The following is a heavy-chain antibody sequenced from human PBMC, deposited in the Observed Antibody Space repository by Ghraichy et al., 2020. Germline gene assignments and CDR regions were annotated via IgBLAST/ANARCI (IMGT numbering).Heavy chain of an antibody. CDR1: GGSISTYY. CDR3: ARGIPYYDILTGYYGGYYYYMDV. Sequence: SETLSLTCTVSGGSISTYYWSWIRQTPGKGLDWIGYIYYSGSTNYNPSLKSRVTISVDTSKNQFSLKLRSVTAADTAVYYCARGIPYYDILTGYYGGYYYYMDVWGKGTTVTVSS. CDR2: IYYSGST. V-gene: IGHV4-59*01. J-gene: IGHJ6*03. D-gene: IGHD3-9*01.